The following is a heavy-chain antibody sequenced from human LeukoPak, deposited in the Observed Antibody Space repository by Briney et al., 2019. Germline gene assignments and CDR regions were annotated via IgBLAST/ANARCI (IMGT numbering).Heavy chain of an antibody. CDR3: ARDFCTGTSCYYFYYMDV. J-gene: IGHJ6*03. V-gene: IGHV3-33*01. CDR2: IWYDGSNK. CDR1: GFTFSSYG. D-gene: IGHD2-2*01. Sequence: GGSLRLSCAASGFTFSSYGMHWVRQAPGKGLEWVAVIWYDGSNKYYADSVKGRFTIYRDNAKNSLYLQMNSLRPEDTALYYCARDFCTGTSCYYFYYMDVWGKGTTVTVSS.